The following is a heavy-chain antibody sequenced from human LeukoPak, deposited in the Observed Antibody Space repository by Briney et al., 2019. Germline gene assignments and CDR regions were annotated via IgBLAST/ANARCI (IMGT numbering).Heavy chain of an antibody. CDR2: IYYSGST. D-gene: IGHD3-10*01. Sequence: PSETLSLTCNVPGGSISSTTYYWGWIRQPPGKGLEWIGSIYYSGSTYYNPSLKSRVTISLDTSKNHFSLKLNSVTATDTAVYYCAREVITMVRGVDYWGQGILVTVSS. CDR1: GGSISSTTYY. V-gene: IGHV4-39*07. CDR3: AREVITMVRGVDY. J-gene: IGHJ4*02.